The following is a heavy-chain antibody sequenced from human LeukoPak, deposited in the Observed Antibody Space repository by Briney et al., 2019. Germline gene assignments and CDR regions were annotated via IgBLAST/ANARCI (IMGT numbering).Heavy chain of an antibody. CDR3: ARDGLHTYSYSYFDY. J-gene: IGHJ4*02. V-gene: IGHV4-4*07. CDR1: GASISTYH. D-gene: IGHD3-16*02. Sequence: SETLSLTCIVSGASISTYHWSWIRQSPGKGLEWIGRVHSDGTTNYNPSIKSRVTLSIDTSKNQLSLKLTSVTAADAAVYYCARDGLHTYSYSYFDYWGQGTLVTVSS. CDR2: VHSDGTT.